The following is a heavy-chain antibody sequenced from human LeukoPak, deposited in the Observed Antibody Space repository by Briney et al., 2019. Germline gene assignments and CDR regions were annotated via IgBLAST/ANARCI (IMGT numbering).Heavy chain of an antibody. CDR1: GYTFTGYY. D-gene: IGHD3-22*01. V-gene: IGHV1-2*02. CDR2: INPNSGGT. CDR3: ARGGGDSSGYYYGWYFDY. Sequence: GASVKVSCKASGYTFTGYYMHWVRQAPGQGLEWMGWINPNSGGTNYAQKFQGRVTMTRDTSISTAYMELSRLRSDDTAVYYCARGGGDSSGYYYGWYFDYWGQGTLVTVSS. J-gene: IGHJ4*02.